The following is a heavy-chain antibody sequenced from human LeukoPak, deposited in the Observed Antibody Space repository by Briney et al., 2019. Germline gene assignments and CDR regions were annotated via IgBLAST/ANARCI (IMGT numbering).Heavy chain of an antibody. V-gene: IGHV1-69*04. CDR2: IIPGLGIT. D-gene: IGHD5-18*01. CDR1: GGTLSNYA. J-gene: IGHJ4*02. CDR3: ARVVGYSYGPYYFDY. Sequence: SVKVSCKASGGTLSNYAISWVRQAPGQGLEWMGRIIPGLGITNYAQKFQGRVTITADQSTSTAYMEVSSLTSEDTALYYCARVVGYSYGPYYFDYWGQGTLVIVSS.